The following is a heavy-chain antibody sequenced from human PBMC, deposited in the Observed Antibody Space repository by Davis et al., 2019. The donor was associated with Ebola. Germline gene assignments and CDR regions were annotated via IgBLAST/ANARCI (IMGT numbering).Heavy chain of an antibody. D-gene: IGHD6-19*01. CDR2: VNGDGSKS. Sequence: GESLKISCAVSGFTFTSYWMSWVRQAPGKGLERVANVNGDGSKSNYLDSVKGRFTISRDNAENTVYLQMNSLRVEDTAVYYCAREGYSSAWNNWYFDLWGRGTLVTVSS. J-gene: IGHJ2*01. CDR3: AREGYSSAWNNWYFDL. CDR1: GFTFTSYW. V-gene: IGHV3-7*01.